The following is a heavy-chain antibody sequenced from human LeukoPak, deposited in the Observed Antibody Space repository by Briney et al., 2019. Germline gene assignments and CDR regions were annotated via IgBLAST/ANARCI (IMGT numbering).Heavy chain of an antibody. CDR3: ARGESYYDSSGVPLGDYYYYGMDV. V-gene: IGHV1-69*06. Sequence: GSSVKVSCKASGGTFSSYAISWVRQAPGQGLEWMGGIIPIFGRANYAQKFQGRVTITADKSTSTAYMELSSLRSEDTAVYYCARGESYYDSSGVPLGDYYYYGMDVWGQGTTVTVSS. CDR2: IIPIFGRA. CDR1: GGTFSSYA. J-gene: IGHJ6*02. D-gene: IGHD3-22*01.